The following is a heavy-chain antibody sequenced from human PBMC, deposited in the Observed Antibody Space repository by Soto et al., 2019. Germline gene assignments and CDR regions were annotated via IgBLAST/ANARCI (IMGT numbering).Heavy chain of an antibody. D-gene: IGHD5-12*01. J-gene: IGHJ6*02. Sequence: ASVKVSCKASGYTFTGYYMHWVRQAPGQGLEWMGWINPNSGGTNYAQKFQGWVTMTRDTSISTAYMELSRLRSDDTAVYYCARGEVATIRDYGMDVWGQGTTVTVSS. CDR1: GYTFTGYY. V-gene: IGHV1-2*04. CDR2: INPNSGGT. CDR3: ARGEVATIRDYGMDV.